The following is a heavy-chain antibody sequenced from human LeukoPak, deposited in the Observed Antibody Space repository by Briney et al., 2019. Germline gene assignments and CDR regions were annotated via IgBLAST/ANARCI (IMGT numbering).Heavy chain of an antibody. CDR3: AKGGDYSKSTGMTASDY. V-gene: IGHV3-30*02. CDR2: MRYDGSNE. Sequence: GGSLRLSCVASGFTFSSYGMHWARQAPGKGLEWVAFMRYDGSNEYYADSVKGRFTISRDNSENTLYLQMNSLRAEDTAVYYCAKGGDYSKSTGMTASDYWGQGTLVTVSS. D-gene: IGHD4-11*01. CDR1: GFTFSSYG. J-gene: IGHJ4*02.